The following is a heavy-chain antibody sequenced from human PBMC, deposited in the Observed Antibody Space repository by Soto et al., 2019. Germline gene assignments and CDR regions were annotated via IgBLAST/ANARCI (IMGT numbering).Heavy chain of an antibody. CDR2: ISSSSYI. Sequence: GGSLRLSCAASGFTFSSYSMNWVRQAPGKGLEWVSSISSSSYIYYADSVKGRFTISRDNAKNSLYLQMNSLRAEDTAVYYCARVTVNGCGCSSTSCSDAFEIWGQGTMVTVSS. D-gene: IGHD2-2*01. CDR3: ARVTVNGCGCSSTSCSDAFEI. V-gene: IGHV3-21*01. J-gene: IGHJ3*02. CDR1: GFTFSSYS.